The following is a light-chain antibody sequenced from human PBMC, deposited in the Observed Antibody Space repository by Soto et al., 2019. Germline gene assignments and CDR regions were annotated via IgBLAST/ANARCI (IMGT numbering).Light chain of an antibody. J-gene: IGKJ4*01. Sequence: EIVLTQSPTTLSLSPGERATLSCRASQSVSSYFAWYQQKPGQAPRLLIYDASTRAADIPARFSGSGSGTDFTLTISSLEPEDFAVYYCQQRSDWPLTLGGGTKVDIK. CDR3: QQRSDWPLT. V-gene: IGKV3-11*01. CDR2: DAS. CDR1: QSVSSY.